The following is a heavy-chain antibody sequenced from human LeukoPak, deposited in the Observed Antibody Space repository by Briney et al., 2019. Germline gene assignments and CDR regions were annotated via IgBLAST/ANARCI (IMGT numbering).Heavy chain of an antibody. Sequence: PGGSLRLSCAASGFTFSSYSMNWVRQAPGKGREWVSYISSSSSTIYYASSVKGRFTISRDNAKNSLYLQMNRLRAEDTAVYCCARKAGVDYWGQGTLVTVSS. CDR1: GFTFSSYS. J-gene: IGHJ4*02. D-gene: IGHD1-26*01. CDR2: ISSSSSTI. CDR3: ARKAGVDY. V-gene: IGHV3-48*01.